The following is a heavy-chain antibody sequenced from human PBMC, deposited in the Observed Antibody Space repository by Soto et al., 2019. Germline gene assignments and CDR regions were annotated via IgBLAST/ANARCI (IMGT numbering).Heavy chain of an antibody. Sequence: QVQLVQSGAEVKKPGSSVKVSCKASGGTFSTYAITWVRQAPGQGLEWLGGIIPIFGTTDYARKFQVRVTITAAEATSTGFIELSSLTSEYTAVYYCARGVGAYYFDYWGQGTLVTVSS. CDR1: GGTFSTYA. D-gene: IGHD1-26*01. CDR2: IIPIFGTT. V-gene: IGHV1-69*01. J-gene: IGHJ4*02. CDR3: ARGVGAYYFDY.